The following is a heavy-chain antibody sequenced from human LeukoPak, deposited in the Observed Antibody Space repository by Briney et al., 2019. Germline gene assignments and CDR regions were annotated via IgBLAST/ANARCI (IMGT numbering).Heavy chain of an antibody. D-gene: IGHD3-3*01. CDR3: ARDSQTGYDFWSGYCAGSGPTREYGMDV. J-gene: IGHJ6*02. V-gene: IGHV1-2*04. Sequence: ASVKVSCKASGYTFTGYYMHWVRQAPRQGLEWMGRINPNSGGTNYAQKFQGWVTMTRDTFISTAYMELSRLRSDDTAVYYCARDSQTGYDFWSGYCAGSGPTREYGMDVWGQGTTVTVSS. CDR1: GYTFTGYY. CDR2: INPNSGGT.